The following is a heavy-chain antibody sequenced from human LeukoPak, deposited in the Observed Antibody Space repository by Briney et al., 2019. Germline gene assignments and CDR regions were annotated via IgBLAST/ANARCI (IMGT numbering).Heavy chain of an antibody. J-gene: IGHJ5*02. D-gene: IGHD5-18*01. V-gene: IGHV4-61*02. CDR2: IYTSGSS. Sequence: SQTLSLTCTVSGVSISSSSYYWSWIRQPAGKGLEWIGRIYTSGSSNYNPSLKSRVTISVDTSKNQFSLKLSSVAAADAAVYYCARDLYGYYWFDPWGQGTLVTVSS. CDR3: ARDLYGYYWFDP. CDR1: GVSISSSSYY.